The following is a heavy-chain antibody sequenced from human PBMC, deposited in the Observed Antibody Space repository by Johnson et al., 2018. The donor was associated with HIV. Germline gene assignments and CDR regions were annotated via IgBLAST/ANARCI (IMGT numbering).Heavy chain of an antibody. J-gene: IGHJ3*02. CDR1: GFAFRSYW. CDR3: ARVSTMIVVARNDAFDI. Sequence: VQLVESGGGLVQPGGSLRLSCAASGFAFRSYWMHWVRQAPGKGLEWVSGINWDGGSTGYADSVKGRFTISRDNGKNSLYLQMNSLRAEDTALYYCARVSTMIVVARNDAFDIWGQGTMVTVSS. CDR2: INWDGGST. D-gene: IGHD3-22*01. V-gene: IGHV3-20*04.